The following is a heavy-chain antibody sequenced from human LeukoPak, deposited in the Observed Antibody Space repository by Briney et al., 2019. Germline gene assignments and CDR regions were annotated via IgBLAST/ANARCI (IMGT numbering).Heavy chain of an antibody. CDR2: IYTSGST. Sequence: PSETLSLTCTVSGGSISSHSYYWSWIRQPAGKGLEWIGHIYTSGSTTYNPSLKSRVTMSVDTSRNQFSLKLSSVTAADTAVYYCASIAARWYYFDYWGQGTLVTVSS. V-gene: IGHV4-61*09. D-gene: IGHD6-6*01. J-gene: IGHJ4*02. CDR3: ASIAARWYYFDY. CDR1: GGSISSHSYY.